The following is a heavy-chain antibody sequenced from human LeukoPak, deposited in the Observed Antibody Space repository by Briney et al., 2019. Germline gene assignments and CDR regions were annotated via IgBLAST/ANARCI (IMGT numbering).Heavy chain of an antibody. CDR1: EFTFSSYS. Sequence: GGSLRLSCAASEFTFSSYSMNWVRQAPGKGLEWVSYISSSSSTIYYADSVKGRFTISRDNAKNSLYLQMNSLRDEDTAVYYCARSSTYYDILTGSYYFDYWGQGTLVTVSS. J-gene: IGHJ4*02. V-gene: IGHV3-48*02. CDR2: ISSSSSTI. CDR3: ARSSTYYDILTGSYYFDY. D-gene: IGHD3-9*01.